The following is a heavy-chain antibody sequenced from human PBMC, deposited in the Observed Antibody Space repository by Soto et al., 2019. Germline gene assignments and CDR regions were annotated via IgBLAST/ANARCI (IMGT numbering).Heavy chain of an antibody. V-gene: IGHV4-38-2*02. CDR1: GYSISSGYY. CDR3: VRDLVDYGGMDV. D-gene: IGHD2-8*02. Sequence: QVHLQESGPGLVKPSETLSLTCVVSGYSISSGYYWGWVRQPPGKGLEWIGNIFHIRTTYYNPSLRSRATMSVDTSKNQFSLSLSSVTAADTAVYYCVRDLVDYGGMDVWGPGTTVTVSS. CDR2: IFHIRTT. J-gene: IGHJ6*02.